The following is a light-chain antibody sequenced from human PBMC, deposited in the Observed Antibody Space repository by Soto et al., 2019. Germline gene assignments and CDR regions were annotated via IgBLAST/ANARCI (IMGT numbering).Light chain of an antibody. Sequence: QSALTQPASVSGSPGQSITISCTGTSSDIGSYDLVSWYRQHPGKAPKLIIYEVNKRPSGVSNRFSASKSGNTASLTISGLQPEDEADYYCRSFAGSPWVFGGGTKLTVL. CDR3: RSFAGSPWV. CDR2: EVN. CDR1: SSDIGSYDL. J-gene: IGLJ3*02. V-gene: IGLV2-23*02.